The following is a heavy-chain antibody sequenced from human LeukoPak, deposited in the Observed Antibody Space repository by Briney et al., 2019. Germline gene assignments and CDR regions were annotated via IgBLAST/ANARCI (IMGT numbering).Heavy chain of an antibody. CDR2: INPNSGGT. CDR1: GYTFTGYY. CDR3: ARVPVVTAIHFDY. D-gene: IGHD2-21*02. J-gene: IGHJ4*02. V-gene: IGHV1-2*02. Sequence: ASVKVSCKASGYTFTGYYMHWVRQAPGQGLEWMGWINPNSGGTNYAQKFQGRVTMTRDTSISTAYMELSRLRSDDTAVYYCARVPVVTAIHFDYWGQGTLATVSS.